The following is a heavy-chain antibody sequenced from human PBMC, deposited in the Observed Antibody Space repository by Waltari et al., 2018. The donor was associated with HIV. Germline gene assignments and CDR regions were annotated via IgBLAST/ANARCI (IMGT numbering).Heavy chain of an antibody. Sequence: QITLKESGPTPVKPTPTLTLTCTFSGFSLSTSGAGVGWLRQPPGKALEWLALIYWNDDKRYSPSLKSRLTITKDTSKNQVVLTMTNVDPVDTATYYCAHRPLGSTAFDPWGQGTLVTVSS. V-gene: IGHV2-5*01. D-gene: IGHD3-16*01. CDR1: GFSLSTSGAG. CDR2: IYWNDDK. CDR3: AHRPLGSTAFDP. J-gene: IGHJ5*02.